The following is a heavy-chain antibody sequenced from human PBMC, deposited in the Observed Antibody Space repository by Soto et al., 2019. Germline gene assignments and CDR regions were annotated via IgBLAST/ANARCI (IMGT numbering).Heavy chain of an antibody. V-gene: IGHV1-18*01. CDR1: GYTFTSYG. D-gene: IGHD3-10*01. CDR2: ISAYNGNT. CDR3: ARECRMVRGVMGVIDY. J-gene: IGHJ4*02. Sequence: ASVKVSCKASGYTFTSYGISWVLQAPGQGLEWMGWISAYNGNTNYAQKLQGRVTMTTDTSTSTAYMELRSMRSADADVYDCARECRMVRGVMGVIDYWGQGTLVTVSS.